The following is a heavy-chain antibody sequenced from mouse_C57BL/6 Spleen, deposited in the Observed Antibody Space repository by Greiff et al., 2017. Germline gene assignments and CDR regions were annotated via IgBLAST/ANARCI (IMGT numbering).Heavy chain of an antibody. CDR2: IYPGDGDT. J-gene: IGHJ3*01. Sequence: QVQLQQSGPELVKPGASVKISCKASGYAFSSSWMNWVKQRPGKGLEWIGRIYPGDGDTNYNGKFKGKATLTADKSSSTAYMQLSSLTSEDSAVYFCARGGDSSGYWFAYWGQGTLVTVSA. V-gene: IGHV1-82*01. CDR3: ARGGDSSGYWFAY. CDR1: GYAFSSSW. D-gene: IGHD3-2*02.